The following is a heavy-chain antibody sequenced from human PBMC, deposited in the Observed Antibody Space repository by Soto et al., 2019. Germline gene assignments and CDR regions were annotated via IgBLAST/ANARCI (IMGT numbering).Heavy chain of an antibody. J-gene: IGHJ4*01. CDR2: ISYDGSNK. D-gene: IGHD3-10*01. Sequence: QVQLVESGGGVVQPGRSLRLSCAASGFTFSSYGMHWVRQAPGKGLEWVAVISYDGSNKYYADSVKGRFTISRDNSKNSLYIETNRLRAEDTGVYYCASLGLYYYGPGAMAAEYWGHGTLVAV. CDR1: GFTFSSYG. CDR3: ASLGLYYYGPGAMAAEY. V-gene: IGHV3-30*03.